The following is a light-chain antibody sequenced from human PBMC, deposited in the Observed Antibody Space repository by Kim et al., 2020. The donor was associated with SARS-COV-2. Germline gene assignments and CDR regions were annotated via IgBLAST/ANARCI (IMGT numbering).Light chain of an antibody. V-gene: IGKV1-17*03. CDR2: AAS. Sequence: ASVGDRVTITSRASQGISNYLSWFQQKPGKVPKRLIYAASSLQSGVPSRFSGSGYGTEFTLTISSLLPDDFATYYCLQHNSNSRTFGQGTKVDIK. CDR1: QGISNY. J-gene: IGKJ1*01. CDR3: LQHNSNSRT.